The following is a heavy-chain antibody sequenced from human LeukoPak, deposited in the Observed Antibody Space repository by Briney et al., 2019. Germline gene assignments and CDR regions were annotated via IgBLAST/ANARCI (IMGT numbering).Heavy chain of an antibody. D-gene: IGHD2-15*01. Sequence: GASVKVSCKTSGYTFTSYGVSWVRQAPGQGLEWMGWVSGYNGNTNYVQRFQGRVTMTTDTSTTTAYMGLRNLRSDDTAVYYCARDIATVVHQDWGQGTLVTVSS. V-gene: IGHV1-18*01. CDR2: VSGYNGNT. CDR3: ARDIATVVHQD. CDR1: GYTFTSYG. J-gene: IGHJ4*02.